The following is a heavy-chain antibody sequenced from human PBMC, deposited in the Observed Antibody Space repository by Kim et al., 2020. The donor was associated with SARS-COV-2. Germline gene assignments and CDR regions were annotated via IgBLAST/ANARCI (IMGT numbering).Heavy chain of an antibody. V-gene: IGHV4-34*01. CDR1: GGSFSGYY. Sequence: SETLSLTCAVYGGSFSGYYWSWIRQPPGKGLEWIGEINHSGSTNYNPSLKSRVTISVDTSKNQFSLKLSSVTAADTAVYYCARGGLARVGVAAGRYYYYGMDVWGQGTTVTVSS. CDR3: ARGGLARVGVAAGRYYYYGMDV. J-gene: IGHJ6*02. CDR2: INHSGST. D-gene: IGHD6-19*01.